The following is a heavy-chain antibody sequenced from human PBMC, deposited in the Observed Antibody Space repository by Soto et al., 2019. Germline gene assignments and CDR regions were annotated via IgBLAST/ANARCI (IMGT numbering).Heavy chain of an antibody. V-gene: IGHV1-69*19. CDR1: GGTFNTYA. Sequence: QVQLVQSGAEMKKPGSSVKVSCQSSGGTFNTYAMNWVRQAPGQGPEWMGDISPMFGVANYAPKFQGRVTITADESTGTSYMQLSSLTSEDTALYFCAREVQVHTPAFVYWGQGTLVTVSS. CDR2: ISPMFGVA. CDR3: AREVQVHTPAFVY. J-gene: IGHJ4*02. D-gene: IGHD3-10*01.